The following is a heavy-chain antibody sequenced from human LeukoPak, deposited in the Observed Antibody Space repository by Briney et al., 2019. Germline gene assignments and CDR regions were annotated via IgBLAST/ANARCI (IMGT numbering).Heavy chain of an antibody. J-gene: IGHJ4*02. CDR2: INPSGGST. V-gene: IGHV1-46*01. Sequence: ASVKVSCKASGYTFTGYYMHWVRQAPGQGLEWMGIINPSGGSTSYAQKFQGRVTMTRDTSTSTVYMELSSLRSEDTAVYYCARDHVLLRGYSYGWNYWGQGTLVTVSS. D-gene: IGHD5-18*01. CDR3: ARDHVLLRGYSYGWNY. CDR1: GYTFTGYY.